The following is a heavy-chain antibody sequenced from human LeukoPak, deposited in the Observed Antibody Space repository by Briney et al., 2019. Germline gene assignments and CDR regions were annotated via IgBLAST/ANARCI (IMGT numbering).Heavy chain of an antibody. CDR1: GGTFSSYA. CDR3: ARDYYYDSSGYGNY. CDR2: IIPIFGTA. D-gene: IGHD3-22*01. V-gene: IGHV1-69*06. Sequence: ASVKVSCKASGGTFSSYAISWVRQAPGQGLEWMGGIIPIFGTANYAQKFQGRVTITADKSTSTAYMELSSLRSEDTAVYYCARDYYYDSSGYGNYWGQGTLVTVSS. J-gene: IGHJ4*02.